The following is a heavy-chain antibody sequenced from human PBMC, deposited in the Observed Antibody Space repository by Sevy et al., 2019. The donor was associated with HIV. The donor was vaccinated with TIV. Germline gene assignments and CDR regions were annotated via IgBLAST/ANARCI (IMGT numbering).Heavy chain of an antibody. D-gene: IGHD6-19*01. CDR2: IFHNGNT. J-gene: IGHJ6*02. Sequence: SETLSLTCSVSGGSIRSDSYYWTWIRQHPGKGLEWIGYIFHNGNTYYNPSLKSRVSISVDTSKNQFSLMQRSVTAADTAVYYCARDHGYSNGWFPYYYYYGMDVWGQGTTVTVS. V-gene: IGHV4-31*03. CDR3: ARDHGYSNGWFPYYYYYGMDV. CDR1: GGSIRSDSYY.